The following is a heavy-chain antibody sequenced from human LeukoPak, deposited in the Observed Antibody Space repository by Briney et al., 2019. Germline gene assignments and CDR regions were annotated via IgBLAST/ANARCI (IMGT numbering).Heavy chain of an antibody. D-gene: IGHD4-11*01. V-gene: IGHV3-23*01. CDR1: GFTFSNFA. CDR2: ISGSGHNT. CDR3: ATDRVHPSNEPTNFHS. Sequence: QTGGSLRLSCAASGFTFSNFAMSWVRQAPGKGLEWVSAISGSGHNTCHADSVKGRFTISRDNSKNTLYLQMNSLRAGDTALYFCATDRVHPSNEPTNFHSWGQGTLVTVSS. J-gene: IGHJ4*02.